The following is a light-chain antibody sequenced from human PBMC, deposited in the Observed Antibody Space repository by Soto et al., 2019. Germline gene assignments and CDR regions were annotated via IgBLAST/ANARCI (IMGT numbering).Light chain of an antibody. V-gene: IGKV1-17*01. CDR2: AAF. CDR3: LQHNSYPLT. CDR1: QGIRID. J-gene: IGKJ4*01. Sequence: DIQMTQSPSSLSASVGDRDTITCRASQGIRIDLGWYQQKPGKAPERLIYAAFSLQSGVPSRFSGSGSGTEFTLTISSLQPEDFTTYYCLQHNSYPLTFGGGTKVEIK.